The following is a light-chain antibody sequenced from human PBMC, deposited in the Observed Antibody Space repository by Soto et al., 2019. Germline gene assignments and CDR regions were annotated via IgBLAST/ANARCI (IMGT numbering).Light chain of an antibody. Sequence: DIVMTQSPDSLAVSLGERATINCKSSQSVLFSSNNKNYLAWYQHKPGQPPKLLIYWASTRESGVPDRFSGSGSGTDFTLTISSLQAADVAVYYCQQYNSYSEAFGQGTKVDIK. CDR2: WAS. CDR3: QQYNSYSEA. CDR1: QSVLFSSNNKNY. V-gene: IGKV4-1*01. J-gene: IGKJ1*01.